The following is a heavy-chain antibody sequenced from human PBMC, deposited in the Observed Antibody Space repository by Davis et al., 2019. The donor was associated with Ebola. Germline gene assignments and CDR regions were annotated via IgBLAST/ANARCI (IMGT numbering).Heavy chain of an antibody. CDR1: GFTFSSYS. V-gene: IGHV3-21*01. CDR3: ATPSSSNRGY. D-gene: IGHD6-13*01. Sequence: GESLKIPCAAPGFTFSSYSMNWVRQAPGKGLEWVSSISSSSSYRYYGDPVKGRFTISRDNAKNSLYLQMNSLRAEDTAVYYCATPSSSNRGYWGQGTLVTVSS. J-gene: IGHJ4*02. CDR2: ISSSSSYR.